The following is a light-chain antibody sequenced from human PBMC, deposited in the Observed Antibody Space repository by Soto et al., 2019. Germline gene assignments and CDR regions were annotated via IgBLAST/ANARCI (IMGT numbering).Light chain of an antibody. V-gene: IGKV1D-12*01. CDR3: QQTDTYPYT. Sequence: DIQMTQSPSSVSASVGDRVTITCRASQGISSWLAWYQQVPGKAPKLLIYAAATLQSGVSSRFSGSYSGTDFTLTISSLQHDDFATYYCQQTDTYPYTFCQGTKVEIK. CDR1: QGISSW. J-gene: IGKJ2*01. CDR2: AAA.